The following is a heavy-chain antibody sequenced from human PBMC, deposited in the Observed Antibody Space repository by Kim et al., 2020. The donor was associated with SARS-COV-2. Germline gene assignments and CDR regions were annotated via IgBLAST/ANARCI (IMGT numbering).Heavy chain of an antibody. V-gene: IGHV3-30-3*01. Sequence: GGSLRLSCAASGFTFSSYAMHWVRQAPGKGLEWVAVISYDGSNKYYADSVKGRFTISRDNSKNTLYLQMNSLRAEDTAVYYCARDHLAYCGGDCYPDYWGQGTLVTVSS. CDR3: ARDHLAYCGGDCYPDY. D-gene: IGHD2-21*02. CDR2: ISYDGSNK. CDR1: GFTFSSYA. J-gene: IGHJ4*02.